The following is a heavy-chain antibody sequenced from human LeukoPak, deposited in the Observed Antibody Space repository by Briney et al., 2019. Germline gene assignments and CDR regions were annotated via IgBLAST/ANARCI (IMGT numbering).Heavy chain of an antibody. J-gene: IGHJ4*02. Sequence: PSQTLSLTCTVSGGSISSSSYYWGWIRQPPGKGLEWIGSIYYSGSTYYNPSLKSRVTISVDTSKNQFSLKLSSVTAADTAVYYCARTLFANSPFDYWGQGTLVTVSS. CDR1: GGSISSSSYY. V-gene: IGHV4-39*01. CDR2: IYYSGST. D-gene: IGHD2/OR15-2a*01. CDR3: ARTLFANSPFDY.